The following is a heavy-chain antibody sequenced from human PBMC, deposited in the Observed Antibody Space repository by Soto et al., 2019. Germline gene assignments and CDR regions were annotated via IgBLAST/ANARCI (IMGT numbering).Heavy chain of an antibody. V-gene: IGHV2-5*02. D-gene: IGHD3-3*01. Sequence: QITLNESGPTQVKPRQTLTLTCTFSGVSLTTRGVGVVWIRQSPGKAPEWLALIYWDDDKRYSPSLKSRLTITKDTSKNQVVLTMADLDPADTATYYCAHRVLRTVFGLVTTTAIYFDFWGQGTPVAVSS. J-gene: IGHJ4*02. CDR3: AHRVLRTVFGLVTTTAIYFDF. CDR2: IYWDDDK. CDR1: GVSLTTRGVG.